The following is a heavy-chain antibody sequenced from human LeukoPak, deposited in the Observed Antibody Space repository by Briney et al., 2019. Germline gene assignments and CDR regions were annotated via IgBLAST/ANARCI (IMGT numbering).Heavy chain of an antibody. CDR2: ISGSGGST. CDR1: GITLSNYG. Sequence: GGSLRLSCAVSGITLSNYGMSWVRQAPGRGLEWVTGISGSGGSTIYADSVKGRFTISRDNPKNTLYLQMNSLRAEDTAVYFCAKRGVVIRVILVGFHKEAYYFDSWGQGALVIVSS. V-gene: IGHV3-23*01. CDR3: AKRGVVIRVILVGFHKEAYYFDS. D-gene: IGHD3-22*01. J-gene: IGHJ4*02.